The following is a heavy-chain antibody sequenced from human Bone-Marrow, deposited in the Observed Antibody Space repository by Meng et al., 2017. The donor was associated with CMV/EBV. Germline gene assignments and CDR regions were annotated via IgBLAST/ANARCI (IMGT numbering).Heavy chain of an antibody. D-gene: IGHD2-2*02. CDR3: ARAPRLGGYCSSTSCYTVLGQYV. CDR2: ISAYNGNT. J-gene: IGHJ6*02. V-gene: IGHV1-18*01. Sequence: ASVKVSCKASGYTFTSYGISRVRQAPGQGLELMGWISAYNGNTNYAQKLQGRVTMTTDTSTSTAYMELRSLRSDDTAVYYCARAPRLGGYCSSTSCYTVLGQYVCDQRTTVVASS. CDR1: GYTFTSYG.